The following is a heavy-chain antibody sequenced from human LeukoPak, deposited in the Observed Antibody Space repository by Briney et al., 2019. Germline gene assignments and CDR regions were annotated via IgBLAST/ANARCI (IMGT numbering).Heavy chain of an antibody. CDR1: GGSFSGYY. V-gene: IGHV4-34*01. J-gene: IGHJ4*02. Sequence: PSETLSLTCAVYGGSFSGYYWSWIRQPPGKGLEWIGEINHSGSTNYNPSLKSRVTISVDTSKNQFSLKLSSVTAADTAVYYCARGAHTTYYYGSGSYYWYDSWGQGTLVTVSS. CDR2: INHSGST. D-gene: IGHD3-10*01. CDR3: ARGAHTTYYYGSGSYYWYDS.